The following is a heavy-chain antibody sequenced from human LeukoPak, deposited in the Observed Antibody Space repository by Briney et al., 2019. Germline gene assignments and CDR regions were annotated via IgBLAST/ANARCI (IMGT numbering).Heavy chain of an antibody. CDR2: ISYDGSNK. J-gene: IGHJ4*02. D-gene: IGHD2-2*01. CDR1: GFTFSSYG. CDR3: ARGAGVCSSTSCPIGY. Sequence: GGSLRLSCAASGFTFSSYGMHWVRQAPGKGLEWVAVISYDGSNKYYADSVKGRFTISRDNAKNSLYLQMNSLRAEGTAVYYCARGAGVCSSTSCPIGYWGQGTLVTVSS. V-gene: IGHV3-30*03.